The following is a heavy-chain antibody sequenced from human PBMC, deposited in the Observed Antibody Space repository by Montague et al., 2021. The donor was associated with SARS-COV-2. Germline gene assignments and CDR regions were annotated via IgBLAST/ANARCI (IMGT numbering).Heavy chain of an antibody. CDR2: IYHDGST. D-gene: IGHD1-26*01. CDR1: GGGSISSSHW. Sequence: SETLSLTCTVSGGGSISSSHWWSWVRQPPGKGLDWIGEIYHDGSTNYYPSLKSRLTISVDKSKNQFSLKLSSVTAADMAVYYCARLTSTGSGRYYSFDYWGQGTLVTVSS. V-gene: IGHV4-4*02. J-gene: IGHJ4*02. CDR3: ARLTSTGSGRYYSFDY.